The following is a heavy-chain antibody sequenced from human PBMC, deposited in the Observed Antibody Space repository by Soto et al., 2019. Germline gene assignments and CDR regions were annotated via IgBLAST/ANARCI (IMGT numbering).Heavy chain of an antibody. CDR3: ARDRLRHNRNDFPYYYYGMDV. D-gene: IGHD1-1*01. CDR1: GFTFSSYA. CDR2: ISYDGSNK. Sequence: QVQLVESGGGVVQPGRSLRLSCAASGFTFSSYAMHWVRQAPGKGLEWVAVISYDGSNKYYADSVKGRFTISRDNSKNTLYLQMNSLRAEDTAVYYCARDRLRHNRNDFPYYYYGMDVWGQGTTVTVSS. J-gene: IGHJ6*02. V-gene: IGHV3-30-3*01.